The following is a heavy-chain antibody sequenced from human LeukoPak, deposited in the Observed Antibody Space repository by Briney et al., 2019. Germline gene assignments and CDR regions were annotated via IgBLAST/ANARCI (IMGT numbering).Heavy chain of an antibody. J-gene: IGHJ4*02. CDR3: ARLPADSSSSRGFDY. CDR2: IYTSGST. D-gene: IGHD2-2*01. CDR1: GASISSYY. V-gene: IGHV4-4*07. Sequence: PSETLSLTCTVSGASISSYYWTWIRQPAGKGLEWIGRIYTSGSTNYNPSLKSRVAMSVDTSKNQFSLKLSSVTAADTAVYYCARLPADSSSSRGFDYWGQGTLVTVSS.